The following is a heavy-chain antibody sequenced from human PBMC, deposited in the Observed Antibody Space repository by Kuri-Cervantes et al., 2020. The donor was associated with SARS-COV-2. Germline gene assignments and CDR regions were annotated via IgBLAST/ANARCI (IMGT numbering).Heavy chain of an antibody. V-gene: IGHV3-30*18. J-gene: IGHJ6*01. Sequence: GGSLRLSCAASGFTFISTAMHWVRQAPGKGLEWVAVISYDGSTKYYADSVKGRFTISRDNSKDTLSLQMNSLRAEDTALYYCVKDRQGLGYSGMGVWGPGATVTVSS. CDR3: VKDRQGLGYSGMGV. CDR2: ISYDGSTK. D-gene: IGHD2-21*01. CDR1: GFTFISTA.